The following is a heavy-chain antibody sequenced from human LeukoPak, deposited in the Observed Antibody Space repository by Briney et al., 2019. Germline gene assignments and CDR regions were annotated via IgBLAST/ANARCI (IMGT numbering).Heavy chain of an antibody. CDR2: INTGDIT. V-gene: IGHV3-23*01. CDR1: GFTFDYSA. J-gene: IGHJ4*02. Sequence: PAGGSLRLSCAASGFTFDYSAMTWVRQAPEKGLEWVSTINTGDITFYANSVKGRFTISRDNSKNALFLQMNSLRAEDMAIYYCVKGGFTYYDDWGQGTLVTVSS. D-gene: IGHD3-22*01. CDR3: VKGGFTYYDD.